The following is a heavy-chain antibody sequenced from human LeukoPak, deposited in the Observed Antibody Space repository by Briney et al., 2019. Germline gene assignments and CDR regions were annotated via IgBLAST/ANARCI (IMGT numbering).Heavy chain of an antibody. CDR3: AKESRVLLWFGEFHF. CDR1: GFTFSSYG. J-gene: IGHJ4*02. V-gene: IGHV3-33*06. D-gene: IGHD3-10*01. CDR2: IWYDGSNK. Sequence: GGSLRLSCAASGFTFSSYGMHWVRQAPGKGLEWVAVIWYDGSNKYYADSVKGRFTISRDNSKNTLYPQMNSLRAEDTAVYYCAKESRVLLWFGEFHFWGQGTLVTVSS.